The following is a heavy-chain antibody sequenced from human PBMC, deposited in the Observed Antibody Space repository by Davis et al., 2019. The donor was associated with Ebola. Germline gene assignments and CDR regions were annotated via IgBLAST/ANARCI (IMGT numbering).Heavy chain of an antibody. CDR1: GFTFSGSA. V-gene: IGHV3-73*01. Sequence: GESLKISCAASGFTFSGSAMHWVRQASGKGLEWVGRIRSKANSYETAYAASVKGRFTISRDDSKNTAYLQMNSLKTEDTAVYYCTYSSSSRGDYWGQGTLVTVSS. J-gene: IGHJ4*02. CDR3: TYSSSSRGDY. D-gene: IGHD6-6*01. CDR2: IRSKANSYET.